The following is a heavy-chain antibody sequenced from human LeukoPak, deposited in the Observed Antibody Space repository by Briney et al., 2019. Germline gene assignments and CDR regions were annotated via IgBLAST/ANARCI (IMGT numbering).Heavy chain of an antibody. D-gene: IGHD6-13*01. CDR1: GGSISSSNW. J-gene: IGHJ4*02. CDR2: IYHSGST. CDR3: ARGQQLLGSFDY. V-gene: IGHV4-4*02. Sequence: KTSGTLSLTCAVSGGSISSSNWWSRVRQPPGKGPEWIGEIYHSGSTNSNPSLKSRVTISVDNSKNEFSLKLSSVTAADTAVYYCARGQQLLGSFDYWGQGTLVTVSS.